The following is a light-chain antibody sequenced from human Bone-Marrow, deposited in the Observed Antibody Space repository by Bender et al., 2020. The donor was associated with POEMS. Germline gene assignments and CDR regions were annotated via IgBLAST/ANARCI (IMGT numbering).Light chain of an antibody. CDR3: AVWDDSLNGWV. J-gene: IGLJ3*02. CDR1: SSNIGAHA. Sequence: QSVLTQPPSASGTPGQRVTISCSGGSSNIGAHAVNWYQHLPGTAPKTLIYPSRRRPSEVPDRFSGSRSGTSASLAISGLPSEDEADYYCAVWDDSLNGWVCGGGTKLTVL. V-gene: IGLV1-44*01. CDR2: PSR.